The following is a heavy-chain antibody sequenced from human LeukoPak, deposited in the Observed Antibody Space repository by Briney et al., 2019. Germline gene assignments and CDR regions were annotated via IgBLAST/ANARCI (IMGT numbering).Heavy chain of an antibody. Sequence: PSETLSLTCTVSGVSLSSSNSYWGWIRQPPGKGLEWIGSIYYSGNTYYNASLKSQVSISIDTSKNQFSLKLSSVTAADTAVYYCARGYSSSWPPWIYYFDYWGQGTLVTVSS. V-gene: IGHV4-39*01. CDR1: GVSLSSSNSY. J-gene: IGHJ4*02. D-gene: IGHD6-13*01. CDR2: IYYSGNT. CDR3: ARGYSSSWPPWIYYFDY.